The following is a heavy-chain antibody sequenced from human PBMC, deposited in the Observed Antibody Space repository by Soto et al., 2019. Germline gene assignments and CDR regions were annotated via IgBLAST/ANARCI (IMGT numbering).Heavy chain of an antibody. CDR1: GFTFSSYA. D-gene: IGHD6-6*01. Sequence: PGGSLRLSCAASGFTFSSYAMSWVRQAPGKGLEWVSAISGSGGSTYYADSVKGRFTISRGNSKNTLYLQMNSLRAEDTAVYYCAKDRIAARPRYNWFDPWGQGTLVTVSS. CDR2: ISGSGGST. CDR3: AKDRIAARPRYNWFDP. V-gene: IGHV3-23*01. J-gene: IGHJ5*02.